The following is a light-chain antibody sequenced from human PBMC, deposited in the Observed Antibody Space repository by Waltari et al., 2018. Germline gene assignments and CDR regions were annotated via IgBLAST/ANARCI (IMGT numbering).Light chain of an antibody. Sequence: QSVLTQPPSVSGAPGQRVTISCTGSSSNIGAGYDVHWYQQLPGTAPKFLIYGNKNPPSRVPSRFSGSKSGTSASLASTGLQAEDEADYYCQSYDSSLSGSVFGGGTKLTVL. CDR1: SSNIGAGYD. J-gene: IGLJ2*01. V-gene: IGLV1-40*01. CDR2: GNK. CDR3: QSYDSSLSGSV.